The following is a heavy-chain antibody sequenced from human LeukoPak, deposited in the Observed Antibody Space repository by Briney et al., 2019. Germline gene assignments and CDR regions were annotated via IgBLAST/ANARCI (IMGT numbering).Heavy chain of an antibody. D-gene: IGHD4-17*01. V-gene: IGHV3-48*03. Sequence: PGGSLRLSCAAFGFTFSSYEMNWVRQAPGKGLEWVSYIYSSGSSTYYADSVKGRFTISRDNAKNSLYLQMNSLRAEDTAVYYCARGAYGDYGRGYWGQGTLVTVSS. J-gene: IGHJ4*02. CDR2: IYSSGSST. CDR3: ARGAYGDYGRGY. CDR1: GFTFSSYE.